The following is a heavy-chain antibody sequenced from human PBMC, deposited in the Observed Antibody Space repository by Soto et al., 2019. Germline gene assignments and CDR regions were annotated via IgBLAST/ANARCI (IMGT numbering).Heavy chain of an antibody. V-gene: IGHV1-46*01. Sequence: QVQLVQSGAEVKKPGASVKVSCKASGYTFTSYYMHWVRQAPGQGLEWMGIINPSGGSTSYAQKCQGRGTMTRDTSTSTVYMELSSLRSEDTAVYYGASAEEGGPGIVDYWGQGTLVTVSS. CDR1: GYTFTSYY. J-gene: IGHJ4*02. CDR2: INPSGGST. D-gene: IGHD3-10*01. CDR3: ASAEEGGPGIVDY.